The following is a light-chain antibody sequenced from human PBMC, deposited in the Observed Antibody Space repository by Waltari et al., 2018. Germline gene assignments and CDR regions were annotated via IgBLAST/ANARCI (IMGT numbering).Light chain of an antibody. Sequence: QSALTQPASVSGSPGQSLTIPCTGTSSDVWGYNLVSWYQHHPGKAPKLMIYEGTQRPSGVSDRFSGSKSGDTASLTISGLQAEDEADYYCCSYVRDITWVFGGGTKLTVL. CDR2: EGT. V-gene: IGLV2-23*01. J-gene: IGLJ3*02. CDR3: CSYVRDITWV. CDR1: SSDVWGYNL.